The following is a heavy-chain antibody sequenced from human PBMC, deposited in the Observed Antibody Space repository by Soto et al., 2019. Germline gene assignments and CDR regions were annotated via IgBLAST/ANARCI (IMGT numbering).Heavy chain of an antibody. J-gene: IGHJ4*01. Sequence: GGSLRLSCAVSGCTFRSSPMSWGRRAPGKGLEWVSGINGGDDSEHYVDSVRGRFTIIRDNSKNLLLLQMNSLRVEDTAIYYCTKDSHWRIISPTHDHWGHGTHVTAPQ. CDR1: GCTFRSSP. CDR2: INGGDDSE. V-gene: IGHV3-23*01. CDR3: TKDSHWRIISPTHDH.